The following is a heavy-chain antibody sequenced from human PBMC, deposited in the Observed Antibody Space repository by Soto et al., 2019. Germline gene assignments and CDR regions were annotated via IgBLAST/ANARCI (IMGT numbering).Heavy chain of an antibody. D-gene: IGHD3-3*01. CDR3: ASCFWSGYHV. V-gene: IGHV4-30-2*01. J-gene: IGHJ4*02. Sequence: QLQLQESGSGLVRPSQTLSLTCAVSGGSISSGGYSWSWIRQPPGKGLEWIGYIYHSGSTYYNPSLQRRVTISLDRSKNQFSLRLSSVTAADTAVYYWASCFWSGYHVWGQGTLVTVSS. CDR2: IYHSGST. CDR1: GGSISSGGYS.